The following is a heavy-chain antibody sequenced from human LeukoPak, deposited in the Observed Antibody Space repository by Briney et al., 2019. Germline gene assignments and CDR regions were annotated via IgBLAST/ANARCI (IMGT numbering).Heavy chain of an antibody. Sequence: ETLSLTCTVSGGSISSSSYYWGWIRQPPGKGLEWVANIKEDGTDKNYIDSVKGRFTISRDNAKNSLYLQMNSLRDEDTAVYYCARDAGWFRNEVWGKGTTVIVSS. CDR1: GGSISSSSYY. J-gene: IGHJ6*04. CDR2: IKEDGTDK. CDR3: ARDAGWFRNEV. V-gene: IGHV3-7*01. D-gene: IGHD2-15*01.